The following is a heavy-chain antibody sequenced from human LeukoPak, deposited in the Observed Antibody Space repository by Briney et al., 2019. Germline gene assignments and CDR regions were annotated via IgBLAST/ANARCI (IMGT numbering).Heavy chain of an antibody. V-gene: IGHV3-53*01. CDR1: GFTVSSNY. CDR3: ARDHYDSSGYYHDY. D-gene: IGHD3-22*01. CDR2: IYRGGST. Sequence: GGSLRLSCGASGFTVSSNYMSWVRQAPGKGLEGVSVIYRGGSTYYSDCVKGRGTISRDNSKNTRYLQMNSLRAEDTAVYYCARDHYDSSGYYHDYWGQGTLVTVSS. J-gene: IGHJ4*02.